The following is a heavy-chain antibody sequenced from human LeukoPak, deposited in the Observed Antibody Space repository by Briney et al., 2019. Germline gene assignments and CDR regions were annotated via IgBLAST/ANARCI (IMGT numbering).Heavy chain of an antibody. J-gene: IGHJ4*02. CDR2: ISYDGSNK. CDR3: ASFPSGGSY. CDR1: GFTFSSYG. V-gene: IGHV3-30*03. Sequence: GGSLRLSCAASGFTFSSYGMHWVRQAPGKGLEWVAVISYDGSNKYYADSVKGRFTISRDNSKNTLYLQMNSLRAEDTAVYYCASFPSGGSYWGQGTLVTVSS. D-gene: IGHD2-15*01.